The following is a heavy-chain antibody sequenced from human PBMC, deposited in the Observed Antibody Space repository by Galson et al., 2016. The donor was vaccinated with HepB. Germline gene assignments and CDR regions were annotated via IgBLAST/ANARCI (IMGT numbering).Heavy chain of an antibody. CDR3: ARDRLNSGYSSTWYFTY. D-gene: IGHD6-13*01. CDR2: IWYDGSNR. J-gene: IGHJ4*02. V-gene: IGHV3-33*01. Sequence: SLRLSCAASGFIFSAYGMHWVRQAPGKGQEWVAVIWYDGSNRYYADSVRGRFTISRDNSKNTLYLQMNSLRAEDTAVYYCARDRLNSGYSSTWYFTYWGQGTLVTVSS. CDR1: GFIFSAYG.